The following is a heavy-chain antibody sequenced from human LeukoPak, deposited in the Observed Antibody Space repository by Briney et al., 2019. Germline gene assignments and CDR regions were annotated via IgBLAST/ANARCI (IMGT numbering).Heavy chain of an antibody. CDR1: GGTFSSYA. D-gene: IGHD1-20*01. CDR2: IIPILGIA. CDR3: ARGADLTGTTLYY. V-gene: IGHV1-69*04. J-gene: IGHJ4*02. Sequence: ASVKVSCKASGGTFSSYAISWVRQAPGQGLEWMGRIIPILGIANYAQKFQGRVTITSGKSTSTAYMELSSLRTEDTAVYYCARGADLTGTTLYYWGQGTLVTVSS.